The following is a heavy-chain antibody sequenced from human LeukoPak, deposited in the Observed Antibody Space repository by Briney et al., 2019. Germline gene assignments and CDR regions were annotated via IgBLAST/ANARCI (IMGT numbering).Heavy chain of an antibody. CDR2: IIPIFGIA. Sequence: SVKVSCKASGGTFSSYAISWVRQAPGQGLEWMGRIIPIFGIANYAQKFQGRVTITADKSTSTAYMELSSLRSEDTAVYYCARDLEPWSEKNWFDPWGQGTLVTVSS. J-gene: IGHJ5*02. CDR1: GGTFSSYA. V-gene: IGHV1-69*04. CDR3: ARDLEPWSEKNWFDP. D-gene: IGHD1-14*01.